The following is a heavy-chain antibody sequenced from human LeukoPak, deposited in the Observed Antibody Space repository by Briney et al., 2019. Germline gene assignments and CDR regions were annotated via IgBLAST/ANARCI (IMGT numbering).Heavy chain of an antibody. J-gene: IGHJ4*02. CDR1: GYSISSGYY. CDR3: VRINWGSMSLDY. D-gene: IGHD7-27*01. Sequence: PSETLSLTCTVSGYSISSGYYWGWIRQPPGKGLEWIGTIYRSANTYYNPSLKSRVTISVDTSKNQFSLKLSSVTAADTAVYYCVRINWGSMSLDYWGQGTLVTVSS. V-gene: IGHV4-38-2*02. CDR2: IYRSANT.